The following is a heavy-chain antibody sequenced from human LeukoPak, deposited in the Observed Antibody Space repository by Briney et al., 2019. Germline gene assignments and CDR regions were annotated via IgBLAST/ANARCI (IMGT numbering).Heavy chain of an antibody. CDR1: GFTVSDNY. Sequence: GGSLRLSCAASGFTVSDNYMTWVRQAPGKGLEWVSTISGGGGSTYYADSVKGRFTISRDNSKNTLYLQVNSLRAEDTAVYYCAKGGKWDVTPFDYWGQGTLVTVSS. CDR2: ISGGGGST. V-gene: IGHV3-23*01. D-gene: IGHD1-26*01. CDR3: AKGGKWDVTPFDY. J-gene: IGHJ4*02.